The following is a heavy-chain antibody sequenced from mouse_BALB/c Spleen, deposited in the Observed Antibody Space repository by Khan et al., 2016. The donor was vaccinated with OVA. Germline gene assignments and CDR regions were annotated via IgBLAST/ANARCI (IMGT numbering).Heavy chain of an antibody. CDR1: GYSITSDYA. CDR2: ISYSGRT. Sequence: EVQLQESGPGLVKPSQSLSLTCTVTGYSITSDYAWNWIRQFPGNKLEWMGYISYSGRTSYNPSLQRRISITPDTSKNPFFLQLNAVTTEDTATYYCARSVTITTVVATDFDYWGQGTTLTVSS. V-gene: IGHV3-2*02. D-gene: IGHD1-1*01. J-gene: IGHJ2*01. CDR3: ARSVTITTVVATDFDY.